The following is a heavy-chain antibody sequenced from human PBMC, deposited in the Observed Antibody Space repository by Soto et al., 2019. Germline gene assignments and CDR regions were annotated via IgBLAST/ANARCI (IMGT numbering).Heavy chain of an antibody. CDR2: IYYSGST. V-gene: IGHV4-30-4*02. CDR1: GGSISSGDYY. J-gene: IGHJ6*03. CDR3: ASYRRETHYYMHL. Sequence: PSETLSLTCTVSGGSISSGDYYWSWIRQPPGKGLEWIGYIYYSGSTYYNPSLQSRVTLSMDTSKSQFSLKLTSVSAADTAVYYCASYRRETHYYMHLWGKGTTVTVSS.